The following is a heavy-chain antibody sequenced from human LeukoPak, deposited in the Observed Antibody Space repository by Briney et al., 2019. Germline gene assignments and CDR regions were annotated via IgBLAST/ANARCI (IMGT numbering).Heavy chain of an antibody. Sequence: GGSLRLSCAASGFTLSSYLMAWVRQAPGKGLEWVANIKEDGSEKHYVDSVKGRFTISRDNAKNSLYLQMNSLRAEDTAVYYCARGYGVAYWGQGTLVIVSS. CDR1: GFTLSSYL. D-gene: IGHD4/OR15-4a*01. CDR2: IKEDGSEK. CDR3: ARGYGVAY. J-gene: IGHJ4*02. V-gene: IGHV3-7*01.